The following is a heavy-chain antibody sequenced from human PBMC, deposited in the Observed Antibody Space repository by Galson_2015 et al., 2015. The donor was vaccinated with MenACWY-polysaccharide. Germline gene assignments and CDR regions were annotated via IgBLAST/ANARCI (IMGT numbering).Heavy chain of an antibody. CDR3: ARERGAGGTYFNY. J-gene: IGHJ4*02. Sequence: SVKVSCKASGYTFTGYYIHWVRQAPGQGLEWMGRISPHSGATNCAQNFQGRVTTTRDTSISTAYIELSRLSSDDTAVYYCARERGAGGTYFNYWGQGTLVAVSS. V-gene: IGHV1-2*06. CDR1: GYTFTGYY. CDR2: ISPHSGAT.